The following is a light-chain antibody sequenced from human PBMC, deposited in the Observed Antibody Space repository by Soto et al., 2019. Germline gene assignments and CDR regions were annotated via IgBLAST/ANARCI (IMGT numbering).Light chain of an antibody. CDR1: QSTSSY. CDR2: QAS. Sequence: DIQITQSPSTLSSSVSDRFTITCRASQSTSSYLAWYQQKPGKAPKLLIYQASSLENGVPSRFSGSGSGTEFSLTISSLQPDDFATYYCQQYSSHSTFGQGTKVDI. V-gene: IGKV1-5*03. J-gene: IGKJ1*01. CDR3: QQYSSHST.